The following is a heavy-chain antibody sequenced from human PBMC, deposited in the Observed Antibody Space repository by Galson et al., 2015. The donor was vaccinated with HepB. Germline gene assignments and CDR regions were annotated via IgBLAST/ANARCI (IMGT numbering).Heavy chain of an antibody. Sequence: PALVKPTQTLTLTCTFSGFSLSTSGMCVSWIRQPPGKALEWLALIDWDDDKYYSTSLKTRLTISKDTSKNQVVLTMTNMDPVDTATYYCARIHYYDSSGYYAPLFDYWGQGTLVTVSS. CDR2: IDWDDDK. V-gene: IGHV2-70*01. CDR1: GFSLSTSGMC. D-gene: IGHD3-22*01. CDR3: ARIHYYDSSGYYAPLFDY. J-gene: IGHJ4*02.